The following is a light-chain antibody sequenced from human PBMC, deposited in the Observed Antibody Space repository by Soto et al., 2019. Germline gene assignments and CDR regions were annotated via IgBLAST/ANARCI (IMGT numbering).Light chain of an antibody. V-gene: IGKV3-15*01. CDR1: QSLGSN. Sequence: IVITHAPATLSASSRESSTLFCGASQSLGSNLAWYQQNPGQAPRPLIYGAYTRATGIPARFSGSVSGTEFTLTISSLQSEDFAVYYCQQYTNWPFTFGQGTRLEIK. CDR2: GAY. J-gene: IGKJ5*01. CDR3: QQYTNWPFT.